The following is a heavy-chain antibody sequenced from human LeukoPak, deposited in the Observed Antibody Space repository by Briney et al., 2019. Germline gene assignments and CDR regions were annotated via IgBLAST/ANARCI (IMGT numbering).Heavy chain of an antibody. CDR1: GGSTSSYY. Sequence: SETLSLTCTVSGGSTSSYYWSWIRQPPGKGLEWIGYIYYSGSTNYNPSLKSRVTISVDTYKNQFSLKLSSVTAADTAVYYCASHYGSGSYYMRGGWFDPWGQGTLVTVSS. D-gene: IGHD3-10*01. CDR2: IYYSGST. J-gene: IGHJ5*02. CDR3: ASHYGSGSYYMRGGWFDP. V-gene: IGHV4-59*01.